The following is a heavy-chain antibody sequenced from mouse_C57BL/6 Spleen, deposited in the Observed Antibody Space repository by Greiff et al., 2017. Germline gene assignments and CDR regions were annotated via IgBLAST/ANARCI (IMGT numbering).Heavy chain of an antibody. CDR1: GFSFNTYA. D-gene: IGHD2-5*01. CDR2: IRSKSNNYAT. J-gene: IGHJ4*01. CDR3: VRQGYSKGYAMDY. V-gene: IGHV10-1*01. Sequence: EVQLVESGGGLVQPKGSLKLSCAASGFSFNTYAMNWVRQAPGKGLEWVARIRSKSNNYATYYADSVKDRFTISRDDSESMLYLQMNNLKTEDTAMYYCVRQGYSKGYAMDYWGQGTSVTVSS.